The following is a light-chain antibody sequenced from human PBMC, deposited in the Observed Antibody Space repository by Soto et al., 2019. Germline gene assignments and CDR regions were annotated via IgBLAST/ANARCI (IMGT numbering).Light chain of an antibody. J-gene: IGLJ3*02. Sequence: QSVLTQPRSVSGAPGQRVTISCTGSSSNIGAGYDVHWYQQLPGTAPKLLIYGNSNRPSGVPDRFSGSKSGTSASLAITGLQAEDEADYYCQSYDSSLSGWVFAGGTKLTVL. V-gene: IGLV1-40*01. CDR1: SSNIGAGYD. CDR3: QSYDSSLSGWV. CDR2: GNS.